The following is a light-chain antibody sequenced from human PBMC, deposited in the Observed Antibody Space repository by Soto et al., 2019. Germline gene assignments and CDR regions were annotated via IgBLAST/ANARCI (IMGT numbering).Light chain of an antibody. CDR3: SSFTGSTPYV. CDR2: DVT. J-gene: IGLJ1*01. V-gene: IGLV2-14*01. CDR1: SSDVGGYKY. Sequence: QSALTQPASVSGSPGQSITISCTGTSSDVGGYKYVSWYQQYPGKAPKLMIYDVTTRPSGVSDRFYGSKSGNTASLTISGLQAEDEADYYCSSFTGSTPYVFGTGTKVTVL.